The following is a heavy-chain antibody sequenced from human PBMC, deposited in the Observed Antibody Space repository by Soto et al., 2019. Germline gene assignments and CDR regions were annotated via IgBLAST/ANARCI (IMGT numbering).Heavy chain of an antibody. V-gene: IGHV3-74*01. Sequence: GGSLRLSCAASGYTFSSYWMHWVRQAPGKGLVWVSRVSGDGSSTSYADPVKGRFTISRDNAKNTVHLQMDSLRAEDTAVYYCARVMANLPWYFDYWGQGTLVTVSS. CDR3: ARVMANLPWYFDY. CDR1: GYTFSSYW. J-gene: IGHJ4*02. CDR2: VSGDGSST. D-gene: IGHD2-8*01.